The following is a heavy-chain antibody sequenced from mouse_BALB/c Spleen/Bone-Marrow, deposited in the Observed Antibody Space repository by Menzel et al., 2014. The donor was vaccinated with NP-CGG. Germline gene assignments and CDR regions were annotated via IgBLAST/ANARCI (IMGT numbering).Heavy chain of an antibody. CDR2: ISYDGSN. D-gene: IGHD2-2*01. Sequence: ESGPGLVKPSQSLSLTCSVTGYSITSGYYWNWIRQFPGNKLEWMGYISYDGSNNYNPSLRNRISITRDTSKNQFFLKLNSVTTEDTATYYCARVYGYDEYFDVWGAGTTVTVSS. V-gene: IGHV3-6*02. CDR3: ARVYGYDEYFDV. CDR1: GYSITSGYY. J-gene: IGHJ1*01.